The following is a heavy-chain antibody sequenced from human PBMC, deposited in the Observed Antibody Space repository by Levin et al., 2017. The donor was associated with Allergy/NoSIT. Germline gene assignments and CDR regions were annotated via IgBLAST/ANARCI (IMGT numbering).Heavy chain of an antibody. J-gene: IGHJ5*02. CDR3: ARDPGEAAAGFSWFDP. V-gene: IGHV3-11*01. CDR2: ISSSGSTI. D-gene: IGHD6-13*01. Sequence: GGSLRLSCAASGFTFSDYYMSWIRQAPGKGLEWVSYISSSGSTIYYADSVKGRFTISRDNAKNSLYLQMNSLRAEDTAVYYWARDPGEAAAGFSWFDPWGQGTLVTVSS. CDR1: GFTFSDYY.